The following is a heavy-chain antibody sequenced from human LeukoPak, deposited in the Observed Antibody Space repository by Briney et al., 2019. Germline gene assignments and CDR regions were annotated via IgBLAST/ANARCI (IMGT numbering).Heavy chain of an antibody. CDR3: ARDRHCTNGVCYGVTFFDY. CDR1: GFTFSSYW. CDR2: IKQDGSEK. D-gene: IGHD2-8*01. V-gene: IGHV3-7*01. J-gene: IGHJ4*02. Sequence: GGSLRLSCAASGFTFSSYWMSWVRQAPGKGLEWVANIKQDGSEKYYVDSVKGRFTISRGNAKNSLYLQMNSLRAEDTAVYYCARDRHCTNGVCYGVTFFDYWGQGTLVTVSS.